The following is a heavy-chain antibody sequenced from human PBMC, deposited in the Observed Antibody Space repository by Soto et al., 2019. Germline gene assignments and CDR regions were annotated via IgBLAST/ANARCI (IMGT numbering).Heavy chain of an antibody. Sequence: NPSETLSLTCAVYGGSFSGYYWSWIRQPPGKGLEWIGEINHSGSTNYNPSLKSRVTISVDTSKNQFSLKLSSVTAADTAVYYCARVKGYRIAGTRKDYFDYWGQGTLVTVSS. V-gene: IGHV4-34*01. CDR2: INHSGST. CDR1: GGSFSGYY. CDR3: ARVKGYRIAGTRKDYFDY. D-gene: IGHD6-13*01. J-gene: IGHJ4*02.